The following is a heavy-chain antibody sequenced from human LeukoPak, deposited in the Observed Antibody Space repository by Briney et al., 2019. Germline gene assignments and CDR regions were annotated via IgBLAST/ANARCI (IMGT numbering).Heavy chain of an antibody. D-gene: IGHD2-15*01. V-gene: IGHV3-23*01. Sequence: PGGSLRLSCAASGFTFSSYAMSWVRQAPGEGLEWVSAISGSGGSTYYADSVKGRFTISRDNSKNTLYLQMNSLRGEDTAVYYCARDGGLHTNFDYWGQGTLVTVSS. CDR3: ARDGGLHTNFDY. CDR1: GFTFSSYA. CDR2: ISGSGGST. J-gene: IGHJ4*02.